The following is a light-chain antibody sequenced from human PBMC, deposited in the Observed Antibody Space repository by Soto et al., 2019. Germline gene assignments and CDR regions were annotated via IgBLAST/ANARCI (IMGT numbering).Light chain of an antibody. Sequence: IVLTPSPDTLYLSPGARATLSCWASHSVTTHLAWFQQRPGQTPRLLIYDASTRAPGIPARFSGRGSGADFTLTISSLEPEDFAVYYCQQRSDSITFGQGTRLEIK. V-gene: IGKV3-11*01. CDR1: HSVTTH. J-gene: IGKJ5*01. CDR2: DAS. CDR3: QQRSDSIT.